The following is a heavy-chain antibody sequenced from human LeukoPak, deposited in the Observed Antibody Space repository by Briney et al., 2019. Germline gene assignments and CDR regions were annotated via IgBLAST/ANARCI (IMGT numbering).Heavy chain of an antibody. Sequence: GGSLRLSCAASGFTFSSYSMNWVRQAPGKGLEWVSSISSSSSYIYYADSVKGRFTISRDNAKNSLYLQMNSLRAEDTAVYYCARGVYDSSGYYFGPRSIFDYWGQGTLVTVSS. D-gene: IGHD3-22*01. CDR1: GFTFSSYS. CDR2: ISSSSSYI. J-gene: IGHJ4*02. CDR3: ARGVYDSSGYYFGPRSIFDY. V-gene: IGHV3-21*01.